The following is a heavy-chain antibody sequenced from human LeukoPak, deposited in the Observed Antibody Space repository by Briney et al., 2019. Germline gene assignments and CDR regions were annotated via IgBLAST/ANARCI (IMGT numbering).Heavy chain of an antibody. CDR3: ARPNSY. CDR1: GFTFSSYS. CDR2: ISSSSSTI. V-gene: IGHV3-48*01. J-gene: IGHJ4*02. D-gene: IGHD4/OR15-4a*01. Sequence: GGSLRLSCAASGFTFSSYSMNWVRQAPGKGLEWVSYISSSSSTIYYADSVKGRFTISRDNAKNSLYLQINSLRAEDTAVYYCARPNSYWGQGTLVTVSS.